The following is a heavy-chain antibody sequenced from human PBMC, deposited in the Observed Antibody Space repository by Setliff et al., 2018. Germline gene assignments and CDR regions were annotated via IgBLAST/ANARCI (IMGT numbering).Heavy chain of an antibody. CDR3: ARESRFGYSGYDCAFDY. CDR1: GGSISTKNYY. Sequence: SETLSLTCTVSGGSISTKNYYWGWIRQPPGKGLEWIGNIYYSGGTYYSPSLKSRVTISVDTSENQFFLNLDSVTAADTALYYCARESRFGYSGYDCAFDYWGQGMLVTVSS. D-gene: IGHD5-12*01. J-gene: IGHJ4*02. V-gene: IGHV4-39*02. CDR2: IYYSGGT.